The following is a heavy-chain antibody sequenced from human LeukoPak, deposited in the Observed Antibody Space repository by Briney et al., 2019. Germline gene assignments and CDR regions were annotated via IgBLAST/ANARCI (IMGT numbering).Heavy chain of an antibody. D-gene: IGHD4-23*01. CDR2: TRKKANSYTT. CDR1: GFTFSDHY. Sequence: GGSLRLSCAASGFTFSDHYIGWVRPAPGGGLGWGGRTRKKANSYTTEYAASVKGRFTISRDDSKNSLYLQMNSLKTEDTAVYYCASLTNYGGNSGPIGYWGQGTLVTVSS. J-gene: IGHJ4*02. CDR3: ASLTNYGGNSGPIGY. V-gene: IGHV3-72*01.